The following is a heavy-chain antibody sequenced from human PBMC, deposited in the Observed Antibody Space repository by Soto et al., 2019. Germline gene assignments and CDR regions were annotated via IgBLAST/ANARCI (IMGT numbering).Heavy chain of an antibody. Sequence: QVQLVQSGAEVKKPGSSVKVSCKASGGTFSSYAISWVRQAPGQGLEWMGGIIPIFGTANYAQKFQGRVTITADESTSTAYMELSSLRSADTAVYYCARLYDSSAQPYYYYGMDVWGQGTTVTVSS. CDR2: IIPIFGTA. CDR3: ARLYDSSAQPYYYYGMDV. V-gene: IGHV1-69*01. D-gene: IGHD3-22*01. CDR1: GGTFSSYA. J-gene: IGHJ6*02.